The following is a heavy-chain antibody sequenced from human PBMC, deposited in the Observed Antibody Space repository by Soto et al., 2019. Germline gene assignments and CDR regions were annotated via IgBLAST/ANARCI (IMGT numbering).Heavy chain of an antibody. V-gene: IGHV4-59*01. CDR1: GGSISSYY. CDR2: IYYSGST. J-gene: IGHJ4*02. CDR3: ARDPYGDYYFDY. D-gene: IGHD4-17*01. Sequence: QVQLQESGPGLVKPSETLSLTCTVSGGSISSYYWSWIRQPPGKGLVWIGYIYYSGSTNYNPSLKSRVTISVDTSKNQFSLKLSSVTAADTAVYYCARDPYGDYYFDYWGQGTLVTVSS.